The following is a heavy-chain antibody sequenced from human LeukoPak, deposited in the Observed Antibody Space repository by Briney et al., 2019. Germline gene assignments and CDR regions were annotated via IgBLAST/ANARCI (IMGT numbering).Heavy chain of an antibody. CDR2: IYSSGST. CDR1: GGSISSYY. D-gene: IGHD3-10*01. V-gene: IGHV4-4*07. J-gene: IGHJ4*02. CDR3: AREGEILWFGELLYKTPFDY. Sequence: SETLSLTCTVSGGSISSYYWSWIRQPAGKGLEWIGRIYSSGSTNHNPSLKSRVTMSVDTSKKQFSLKLNSVTAADTAVYYCAREGEILWFGELLYKTPFDYWGQGTLVTVSS.